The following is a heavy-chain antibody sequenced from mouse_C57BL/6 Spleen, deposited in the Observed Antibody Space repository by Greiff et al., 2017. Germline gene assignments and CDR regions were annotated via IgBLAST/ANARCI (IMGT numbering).Heavy chain of an antibody. J-gene: IGHJ3*01. D-gene: IGHD2-4*01. CDR1: GYTFTSYW. Sequence: QVQLKQPGAELVKPGASVKMSCKASGYTFTSYWITWVKQRPGQGLEWIGDIYPGSGSTNYNEKFKSKATLTVDTSSSTAYMQLSSLTSEDSAVYYCARSERDYDDGFAYWGQGTLVTVSA. CDR3: ARSERDYDDGFAY. CDR2: IYPGSGST. V-gene: IGHV1-55*01.